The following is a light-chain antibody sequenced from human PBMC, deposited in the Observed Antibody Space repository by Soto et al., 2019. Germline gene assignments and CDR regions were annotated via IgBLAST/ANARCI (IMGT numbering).Light chain of an antibody. Sequence: EIVLTQSPGTLSLSPGERATLSCRASQRVSSSYLAWYQQKPCQAPRLLIHGASSRSTGIPDRFSGSGSGTDFTLTINRLEPEDFAVYYCQQYGSSGYTFGQGTKLEIK. CDR1: QRVSSSY. J-gene: IGKJ2*01. CDR2: GAS. V-gene: IGKV3-20*01. CDR3: QQYGSSGYT.